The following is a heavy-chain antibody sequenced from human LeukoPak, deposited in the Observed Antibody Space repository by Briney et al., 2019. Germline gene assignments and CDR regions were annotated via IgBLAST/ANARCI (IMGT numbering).Heavy chain of an antibody. CDR2: VSHDGSNK. Sequence: GGSLRLSCAASGFTFSSYAMHWVRQAPGKGLEWVAVVSHDGSNKYYADSVKGRFTISRDNSKNTLYLQMNSLRAEDTAVYYCARDRLRYYDSSGSDYWGQGTLVTVSS. CDR1: GFTFSSYA. CDR3: ARDRLRYYDSSGSDY. V-gene: IGHV3-30*04. D-gene: IGHD3-22*01. J-gene: IGHJ4*02.